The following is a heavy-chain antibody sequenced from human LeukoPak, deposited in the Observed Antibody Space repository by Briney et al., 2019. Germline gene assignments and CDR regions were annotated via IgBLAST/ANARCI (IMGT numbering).Heavy chain of an antibody. Sequence: ASVKVSCKVSGHTLTELSTHWVRQAPGKGLEWMGFFDPEDGKAISAQDFQGRISITEDTSTDTVHMELTSQTSEDTAVYYCARSAVVLPYYFDSWGQGTLVTVSS. CDR2: FDPEDGKA. V-gene: IGHV1-24*01. J-gene: IGHJ4*02. CDR1: GHTLTELS. D-gene: IGHD6-19*01. CDR3: ARSAVVLPYYFDS.